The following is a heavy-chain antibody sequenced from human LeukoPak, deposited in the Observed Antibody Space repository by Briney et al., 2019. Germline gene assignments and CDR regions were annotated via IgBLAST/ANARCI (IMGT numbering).Heavy chain of an antibody. CDR1: GYTFTDYW. Sequence: PGESLKISCQASGYTFTDYWIGWVRQMPGKGPEWMGIIYCDGSKTTYSSSFQSQVTISVDKSISTAYLQWSSLKASDTAMYYCARAPARLRFLEWLLPADYWGQGTLVTVSS. V-gene: IGHV5-51*01. CDR2: IYCDGSKT. J-gene: IGHJ4*02. CDR3: ARAPARLRFLEWLLPADY. D-gene: IGHD3-3*01.